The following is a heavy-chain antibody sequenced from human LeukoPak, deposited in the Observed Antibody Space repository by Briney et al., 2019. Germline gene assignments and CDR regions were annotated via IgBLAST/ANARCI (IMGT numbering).Heavy chain of an antibody. CDR2: IYTSGST. V-gene: IGHV4-61*05. J-gene: IGHJ4*02. D-gene: IGHD2-2*01. CDR3: ATLIGYCSSTSCDEIDY. CDR1: GGSISSSSYY. Sequence: PSETLSLTCTVSGGSISSSSYYWGWIRQPPGKGLEWIGRIYTSGSTNYNPSLKSRVTMSVDTSKNQFSLKLSSVTAADTAVYYCATLIGYCSSTSCDEIDYWGQGTLVTVSS.